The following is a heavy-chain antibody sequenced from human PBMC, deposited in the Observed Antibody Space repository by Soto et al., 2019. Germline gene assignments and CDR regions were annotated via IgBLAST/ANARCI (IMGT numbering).Heavy chain of an antibody. D-gene: IGHD1-1*01. CDR2: IFYSGGT. V-gene: IGHV4-59*01. CDR3: ARLQLVQKVIDY. Sequence: SETLSPTCTVSGDSISTYYWSWIRQPPGKGLQWIGYIFYSGGTAYNPSLKSRVTISLDMSKKQISLKLSSVTTADTATYFCARLQLVQKVIDYWGQGTLVTVSS. J-gene: IGHJ4*02. CDR1: GDSISTYY.